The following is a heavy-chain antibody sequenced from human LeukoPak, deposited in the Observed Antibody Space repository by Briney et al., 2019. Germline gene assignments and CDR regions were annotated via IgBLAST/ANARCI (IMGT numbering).Heavy chain of an antibody. CDR2: INHSGST. J-gene: IGHJ1*01. CDR1: GGSFSGYY. D-gene: IGHD6-13*01. CDR3: ARGIAAAGTTRGYFQH. V-gene: IGHV4-34*01. Sequence: SETLSLTCAVYGGSFSGYYWSWIRQSPGKGLEWIGEINHSGSTNYNPSLRSRVTISVDTSRNQFSLKLSSVTAADTAVYYCARGIAAAGTTRGYFQHWGQGTLVTVSS.